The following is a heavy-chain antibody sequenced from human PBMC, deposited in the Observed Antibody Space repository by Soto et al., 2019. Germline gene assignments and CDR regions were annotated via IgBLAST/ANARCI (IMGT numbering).Heavy chain of an antibody. D-gene: IGHD4-17*01. CDR1: GFTFSSYG. J-gene: IGHJ4*02. CDR2: IWYDGSNK. Sequence: GGSLSLSCAASGFTFSSYGMHWVRQAPGKGLEWVAVIWYDGSNKYYADSVKGRFTISRDNSKNTLYLQMNSLRAEDTAVYYCARPYGDYDYFDYWGQGTLVTVSS. V-gene: IGHV3-33*01. CDR3: ARPYGDYDYFDY.